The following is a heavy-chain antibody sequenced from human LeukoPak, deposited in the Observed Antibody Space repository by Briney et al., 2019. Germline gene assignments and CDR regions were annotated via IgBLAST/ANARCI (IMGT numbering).Heavy chain of an antibody. Sequence: PETLSLTCTVSGGSITNHYWSWIRQPPGKGLEWLGYIHYSGSTDYNASLKSRVTISLDTSKNQFSLNLSSVTAADTAVYYCARGFIAASGNGFDYWGQGTLVTVSS. CDR2: IHYSGST. J-gene: IGHJ4*02. D-gene: IGHD6-13*01. CDR1: GGSITNHY. V-gene: IGHV4-59*11. CDR3: ARGFIAASGNGFDY.